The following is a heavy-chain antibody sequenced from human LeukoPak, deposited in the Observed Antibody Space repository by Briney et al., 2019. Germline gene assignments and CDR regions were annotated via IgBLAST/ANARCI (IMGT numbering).Heavy chain of an antibody. CDR3: AKGPLLWN. J-gene: IGHJ4*02. CDR1: GFTFSNYA. CDR2: ISASGGRT. Sequence: PGGSMRLSCAASGFTFSNYAMNWVRQAPGKGLEWVSAISASGGRTYYADSVKGRFTISRDNSKNTLYLQMNSLRADDTAVYYCAKGPLLWNWGQGTLVTVSS. D-gene: IGHD2/OR15-2a*01. V-gene: IGHV3-23*01.